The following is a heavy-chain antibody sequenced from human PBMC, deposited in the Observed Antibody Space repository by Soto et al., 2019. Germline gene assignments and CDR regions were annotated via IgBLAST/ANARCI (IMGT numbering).Heavy chain of an antibody. Sequence: GESLKISCKGSGYSFTSYWIGWVRQMPGKGLEWMGIIYPGDSDTRYSPSFQGQVTISADKSISTAYLQWSSLKASDTAMYYCARCFWSGSPPGYYYYYMDVWGKGTTVTVSS. CDR1: GYSFTSYW. CDR3: ARCFWSGSPPGYYYYYMDV. V-gene: IGHV5-51*01. CDR2: IYPGDSDT. J-gene: IGHJ6*03. D-gene: IGHD3-3*01.